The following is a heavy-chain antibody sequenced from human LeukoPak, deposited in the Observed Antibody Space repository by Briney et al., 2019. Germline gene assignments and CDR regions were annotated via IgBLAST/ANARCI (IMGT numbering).Heavy chain of an antibody. D-gene: IGHD5-12*01. V-gene: IGHV4-39*01. CDR3: VRHDGRGGATMGALDS. CDR2: IYYGRTT. J-gene: IGHJ4*02. Sequence: SETLSLTCTVSAGSISSTSHHWGWIRQSPGKGLEWIGSIYYGRTTYYNPSLNSRVTISVVTSNNQFSLQLNPVTAADTAVYYCVRHDGRGGATMGALDSWGQGSLVTVSS. CDR1: AGSISSTSHH.